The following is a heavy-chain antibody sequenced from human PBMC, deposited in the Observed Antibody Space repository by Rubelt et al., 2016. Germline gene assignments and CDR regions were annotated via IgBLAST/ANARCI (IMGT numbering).Heavy chain of an antibody. J-gene: IGHJ4*02. V-gene: IGHV2-5*02. Sequence: QDSGPGMVKPSETLSLTCSVSGYSISSGSYWGWIRQPPGKGLEWLALIYWDDDKRFSPSMQSTLTITKDTSKNQVVLTMTNMDPVDTATYYCASGSGRTFDYWGQGTLVTVSS. CDR2: IYWDDDK. CDR1: GYSISSGSY. CDR3: ASGSGRTFDY. D-gene: IGHD3-10*01.